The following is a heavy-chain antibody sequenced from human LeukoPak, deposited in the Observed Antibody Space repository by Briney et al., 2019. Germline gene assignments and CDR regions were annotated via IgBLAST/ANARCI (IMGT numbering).Heavy chain of an antibody. V-gene: IGHV3-74*01. CDR3: ARVGVVAAKSYYLDY. CDR1: GFTFSSYW. J-gene: IGHJ4*02. CDR2: INSDGSSS. Sequence: GGSLRLSCAASGFTFSSYWMHWVRQAPVKGLVWVSRINSDGSSSSYADSVKGRFTISRDNAKNTLYLQMNSLRAEDTAVYYCARVGVVAAKSYYLDYWGQGTLVTVSS. D-gene: IGHD2-15*01.